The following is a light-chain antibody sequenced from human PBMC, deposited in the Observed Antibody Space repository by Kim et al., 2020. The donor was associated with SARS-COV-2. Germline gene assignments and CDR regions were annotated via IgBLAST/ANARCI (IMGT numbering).Light chain of an antibody. V-gene: IGLV2-14*04. J-gene: IGLJ1*01. CDR2: DVT. Sequence: QSSTITCTGTSSDVGHYNSVSWYQQRPGKAPKLMIYDVTKRPSGVSIRFSGSKSGKTASLTISGLQAEDEADYYCNSYTSSTSDVVGTGTKVTVL. CDR3: NSYTSSTSDV. CDR1: SSDVGHYNS.